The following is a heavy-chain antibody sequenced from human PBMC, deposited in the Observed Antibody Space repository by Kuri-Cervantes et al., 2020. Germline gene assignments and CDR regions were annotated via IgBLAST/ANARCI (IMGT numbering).Heavy chain of an antibody. CDR3: ARDRGGYPPSRYGMDV. J-gene: IGHJ6*02. CDR1: GFTFSSYG. D-gene: IGHD5-24*01. V-gene: IGHV3-48*02. Sequence: GGSLRLSCAASGFTFSSYGMHWVRQAPGKGLEWVSYISSSSSTIYYADSVKGRFTISRDNAKNSLYLQMNSLRDEDTAVYYCARDRGGYPPSRYGMDVWGQGTTVTDSS. CDR2: ISSSSSTI.